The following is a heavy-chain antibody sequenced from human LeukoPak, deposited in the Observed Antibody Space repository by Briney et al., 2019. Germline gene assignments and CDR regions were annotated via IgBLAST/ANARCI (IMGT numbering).Heavy chain of an antibody. Sequence: ASVKVSCKASGYTFTSYYMHWVRQAPGQGLEWMGIINPSGGSTSYAQKFQGRVTMTRDMSTSTAYMELRSLRAEDTAVYYCANLGMVYNILTGFRRPQTDDYWGQGTLVTVSS. D-gene: IGHD3-9*01. V-gene: IGHV1-46*01. CDR1: GYTFTSYY. CDR2: INPSGGST. CDR3: ANLGMVYNILTGFRRPQTDDY. J-gene: IGHJ4*02.